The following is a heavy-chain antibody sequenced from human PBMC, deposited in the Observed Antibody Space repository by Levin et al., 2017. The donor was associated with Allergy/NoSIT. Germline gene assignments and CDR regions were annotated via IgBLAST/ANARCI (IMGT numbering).Heavy chain of an antibody. CDR3: ARRGGISRPFYFDY. V-gene: IGHV4-59*01. D-gene: IGHD3-16*01. Sequence: ESLKISCTVSGGSISGYYWTWIRQTPGKGLEWIGYIYHNGFTYYNPSFKSRFALSVDTSKTQFSLKVISVTAADTAVYYCARRGGISRPFYFDYWGQGILVTVSS. CDR1: GGSISGYY. CDR2: IYHNGFT. J-gene: IGHJ4*02.